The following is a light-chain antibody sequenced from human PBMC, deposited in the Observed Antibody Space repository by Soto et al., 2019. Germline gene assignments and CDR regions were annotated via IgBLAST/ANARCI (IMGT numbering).Light chain of an antibody. CDR1: SSDVGGYDY. CDR2: EVI. CDR3: VSYAGTNDVL. Sequence: QSALTQPPSASGSPGQSVTISCTGTSSDVGGYDYVSWYQHHPGKAPRLMIYEVIKRPSGVPDRFSGSKSGNTASLTVYGLQVEDEADYYCVSYAGTNDVLFGGGTKLNVL. J-gene: IGLJ2*01. V-gene: IGLV2-8*01.